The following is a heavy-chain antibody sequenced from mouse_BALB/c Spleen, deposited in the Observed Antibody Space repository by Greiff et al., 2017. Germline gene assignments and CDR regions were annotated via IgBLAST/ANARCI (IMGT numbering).Heavy chain of an antibody. V-gene: IGHV14-3*02. J-gene: IGHJ4*01. Sequence: EVQLQQSGAELVKPGASVKLSCTASGFHIKDTYMHWVKQRPEQGLEWIGRIDPANGNTKYDPKFQGKATITADTSSNTAYLQLSSLTSEDTAVYYCAGEDYYGSSYAMDYWGQGTSVTVSS. CDR2: IDPANGNT. D-gene: IGHD1-1*01. CDR3: AGEDYYGSSYAMDY. CDR1: GFHIKDTY.